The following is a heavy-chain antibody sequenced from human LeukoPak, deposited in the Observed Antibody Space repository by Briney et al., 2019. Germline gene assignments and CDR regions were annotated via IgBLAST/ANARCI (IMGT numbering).Heavy chain of an antibody. J-gene: IGHJ4*02. CDR2: ISWNSGSI. V-gene: IGHV3-9*01. Sequence: GGSLRLSCAASGFTFDDYAMHWVRQAPGKGLGWVSDISWNSGSIGYADSVKGRFTISRDNAKNSLYLQMNSLRAEDTALYYCAKVNPNYGDYDFDYWGQGTLVTVSS. D-gene: IGHD4-17*01. CDR1: GFTFDDYA. CDR3: AKVNPNYGDYDFDY.